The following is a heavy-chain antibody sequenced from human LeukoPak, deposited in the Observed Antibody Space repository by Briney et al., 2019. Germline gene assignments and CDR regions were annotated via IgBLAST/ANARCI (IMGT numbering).Heavy chain of an antibody. D-gene: IGHD3-9*01. CDR2: IYYSGST. CDR1: GGSISSYY. J-gene: IGHJ5*02. Sequence: PSETLSLTCTVSGGSISSYYWSWLRQPPGKGLEWIGYIYYSGSTNYNPSLKSRVTISVDTSKNQFSLKLSSVTAADTAVYYCARVRTYYDILTAPPRWFDPWGQGTLATVSS. CDR3: ARVRTYYDILTAPPRWFDP. V-gene: IGHV4-59*01.